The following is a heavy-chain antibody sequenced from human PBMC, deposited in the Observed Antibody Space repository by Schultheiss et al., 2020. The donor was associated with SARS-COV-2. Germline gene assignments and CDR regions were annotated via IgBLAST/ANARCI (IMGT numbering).Heavy chain of an antibody. CDR2: ISGSGGST. J-gene: IGHJ6*02. CDR1: GFTFSSYE. V-gene: IGHV3-23*01. D-gene: IGHD3-10*01. CDR3: ARERGYYGSDYGMDV. Sequence: GGSLRLSCAASGFTFSSYEMNWVRQAPGKGLEWVSAISGSGGSTYYADSVKGRFTISRDNSKNTLYLQMNSLRPEDTAVYYCARERGYYGSDYGMDVWGQGTTVTVSS.